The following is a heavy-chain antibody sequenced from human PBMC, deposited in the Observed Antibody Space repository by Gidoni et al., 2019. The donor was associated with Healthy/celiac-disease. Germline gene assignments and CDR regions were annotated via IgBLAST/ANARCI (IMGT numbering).Heavy chain of an antibody. CDR2: IYYSGST. D-gene: IGHD3-9*01. J-gene: IGHJ3*02. Sequence: QVQLQESGPGLVKPSETLSLTCTDSGGSISSYYWSWIRQPPGKGLEWIGYIYYSGSTNYNPSLKSRVTISVDTSKNQFSLKLSSVTAADTAVYYCARQARHYDILTGYYNAGAFDIWGQGTMVTVSS. CDR1: GGSISSYY. CDR3: ARQARHYDILTGYYNAGAFDI. V-gene: IGHV4-59*08.